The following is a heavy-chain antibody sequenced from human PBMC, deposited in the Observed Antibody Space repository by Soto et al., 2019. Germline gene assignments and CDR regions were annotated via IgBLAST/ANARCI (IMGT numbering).Heavy chain of an antibody. J-gene: IGHJ4*02. CDR2: IIPIFGTA. Sequence: VQLVQSGAEVKKPGSSVKVSCKASGGTFSSYAISWVRQAPGQGLEWMGGIIPIFGTANYAQKFQGRVTITADKSTSTAYMELSSLRSEDTAVYYCARVPYCSGGSCYSEALFDYWGQGTLVTVSS. CDR3: ARVPYCSGGSCYSEALFDY. CDR1: GGTFSSYA. D-gene: IGHD2-15*01. V-gene: IGHV1-69*06.